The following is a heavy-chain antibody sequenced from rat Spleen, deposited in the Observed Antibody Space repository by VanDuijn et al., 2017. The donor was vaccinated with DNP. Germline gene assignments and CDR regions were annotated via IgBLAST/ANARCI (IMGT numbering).Heavy chain of an antibody. J-gene: IGHJ2*01. CDR1: GFTFSNYY. Sequence: EVQLVESGGGLVQPGRSLKLSCAASGFTFSNYYMAWVRQAPKKGLEWVATISTGGGTLYYRDSVKGRFTISRDDAKSTLYLQMDSLRSEDTATYYCARWYNYFDYWGQGVIVTVSS. CDR2: ISTGGGTL. D-gene: IGHD1-5*01. CDR3: ARWYNYFDY. V-gene: IGHV5-25*01.